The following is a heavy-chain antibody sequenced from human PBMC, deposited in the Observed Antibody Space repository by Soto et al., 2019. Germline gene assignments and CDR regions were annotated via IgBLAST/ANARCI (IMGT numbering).Heavy chain of an antibody. CDR2: IYYSGST. D-gene: IGHD2-15*01. V-gene: IGHV4-31*03. Sequence: QVQLQESGPGLVKPSQTLSLTCTVSGGSISSGGYYWSLIRQHPGKGLEWIGYIYYSGSTYYNPSLTSRVTISVDTSKNQFSLKLSSVTAADTAVYYCASQVVTHFRRSWFDPWGQGTLVTVSS. CDR3: ASQVVTHFRRSWFDP. J-gene: IGHJ5*02. CDR1: GGSISSGGYY.